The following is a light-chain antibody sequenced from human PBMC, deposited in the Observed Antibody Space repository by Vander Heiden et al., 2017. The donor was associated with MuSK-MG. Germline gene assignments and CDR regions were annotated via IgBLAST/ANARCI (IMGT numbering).Light chain of an antibody. V-gene: IGKV1-5*03. CDR1: QSISSW. J-gene: IGKJ1*01. Sequence: DIQMTQSPSTLSASVGDRVTITCRASQSISSWLAWYKQKPGKAPKLLIYKASSLESGVPSRFSGSGSGTECTLTISSLQPDDFATYYCQQYKSYPWTFGQGTKVEIK. CDR2: KAS. CDR3: QQYKSYPWT.